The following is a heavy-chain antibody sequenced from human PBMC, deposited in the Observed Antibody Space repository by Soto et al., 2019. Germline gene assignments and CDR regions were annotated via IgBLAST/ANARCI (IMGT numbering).Heavy chain of an antibody. D-gene: IGHD3-22*01. V-gene: IGHV3-74*01. Sequence: DVQLVESGGGLVQPGESLRLSCAASGFIFSDYWMHWVRQVPGKGLEWVARISGDGRSISYADSVKGRFIISRENAKNSLYLQMNSLRAGDTAVYYCARGSAGYDSSGYYFIEESDAFDIWGQGTMVTVSS. J-gene: IGHJ3*02. CDR1: GFIFSDYW. CDR3: ARGSAGYDSSGYYFIEESDAFDI. CDR2: ISGDGRSI.